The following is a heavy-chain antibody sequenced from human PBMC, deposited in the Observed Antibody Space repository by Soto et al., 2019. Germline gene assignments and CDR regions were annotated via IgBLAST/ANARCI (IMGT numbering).Heavy chain of an antibody. J-gene: IGHJ6*04. D-gene: IGHD6-13*01. CDR3: ARTSAAGKYYYGMDV. Sequence: EVQLVQSGAEVKKPGESLKISCKGSGYSFTSYWIGWVRQMPGKGLEWMGIIYPGNSDTRYSPSFQGQVTISADKSISTAYLQWSSLKSSDTAMYYCARTSAAGKYYYGMDVWGKGTTVTVSS. V-gene: IGHV5-51*01. CDR1: GYSFTSYW. CDR2: IYPGNSDT.